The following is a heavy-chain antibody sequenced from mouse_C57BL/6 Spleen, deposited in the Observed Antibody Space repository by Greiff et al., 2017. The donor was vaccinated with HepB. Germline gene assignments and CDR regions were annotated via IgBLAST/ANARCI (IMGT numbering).Heavy chain of an antibody. CDR3: ARGDYYDSSYAMDY. CDR1: GYAFSSSW. J-gene: IGHJ4*01. D-gene: IGHD1-1*01. V-gene: IGHV1-82*01. CDR2: IYPGDGDT. Sequence: VQLQQSGPELVKPGASVKISCKASGYAFSSSWMNWVKQRPGKGLEWIGRIYPGDGDTNYNGKFKGKATLTADKSSSTAYMQLSSLTSEDSAVYFCARGDYYDSSYAMDYWGQGTSVTVSS.